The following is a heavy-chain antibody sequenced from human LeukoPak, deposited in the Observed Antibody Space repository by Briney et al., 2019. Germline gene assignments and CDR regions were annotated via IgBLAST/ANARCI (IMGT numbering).Heavy chain of an antibody. CDR3: ARDGAAAGTTPN. J-gene: IGHJ4*02. CDR1: GFPFSSYG. Sequence: GGSLRLSCAASGFPFSSYGMHWIRQAPDKGLEWVAVISYDGSNKYYADSVKGRFTISRDNSKNTLYLQMNSLRAEDTAVYYCARDGAAAGTTPNWGQGTLVTVSS. D-gene: IGHD6-13*01. V-gene: IGHV3-30*19. CDR2: ISYDGSNK.